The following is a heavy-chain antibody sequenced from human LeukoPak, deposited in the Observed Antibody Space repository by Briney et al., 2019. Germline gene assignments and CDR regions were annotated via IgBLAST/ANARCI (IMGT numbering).Heavy chain of an antibody. CDR2: ISAYNGNT. CDR3: ARDWGGRYYYYYMDV. Sequence: ASVKVSCKASGGTFSSYAISWVRQAPGQGLEWMGWISAYNGNTNYAQKLQGRVTMTTDTSTSTAYMELRSLRSDDTAVYYCARDWGGRYYYYYMDVWGKGTTVTVSS. D-gene: IGHD3-16*01. CDR1: GGTFSSYA. J-gene: IGHJ6*03. V-gene: IGHV1-18*01.